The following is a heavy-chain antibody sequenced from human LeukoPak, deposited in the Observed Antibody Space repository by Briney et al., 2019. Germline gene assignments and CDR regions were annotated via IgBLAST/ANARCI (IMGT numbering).Heavy chain of an antibody. CDR1: GYTFTSYG. CDR2: ISAYNGNT. CDR3: ARAGPPDSGSYWDAFDI. V-gene: IGHV1-18*01. Sequence: ASVKVSCKASGYTFTSYGISWVRQAPGQGLEWMGWISAYNGNTNYAQKFQGRVTITADESTSTAYMELSSLRSEDTAVYYCARAGPPDSGSYWDAFDIWGQGTMVTVSS. D-gene: IGHD1-26*01. J-gene: IGHJ3*02.